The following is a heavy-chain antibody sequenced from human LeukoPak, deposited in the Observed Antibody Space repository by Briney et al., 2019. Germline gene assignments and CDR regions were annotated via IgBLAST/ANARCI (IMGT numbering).Heavy chain of an antibody. V-gene: IGHV6-1*01. CDR3: ARDGGPTGVLNFDY. CDR1: GDSVSSDTAA. Sequence: SQTLSLTCAISGDSVSSDTAAWNWIRQSPSRGLEWLGRTHYRSKWNIDYAVSVKSRITITPDTSKNQFSLQLNSVTPEDTAVYYCARDGGPTGVLNFDYWGQGTLVTVSS. D-gene: IGHD7-27*01. J-gene: IGHJ4*02. CDR2: THYRSKWNI.